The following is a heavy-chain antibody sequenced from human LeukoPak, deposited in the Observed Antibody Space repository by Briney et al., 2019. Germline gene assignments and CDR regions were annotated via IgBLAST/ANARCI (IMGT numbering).Heavy chain of an antibody. CDR2: MYYSGNT. Sequence: SETLSLTCTVSGGSISSSSHSWGWIRQPPGKGLEWIGSMYYSGNTYYNSSLKSRLTISVDTSKNQLSLKVTPVTAADTAVYYCARKTAYGGHDYWGPGTLATVSS. CDR3: ARKTAYGGHDY. V-gene: IGHV4-39*01. CDR1: GGSISSSSHS. J-gene: IGHJ4*02. D-gene: IGHD4-23*01.